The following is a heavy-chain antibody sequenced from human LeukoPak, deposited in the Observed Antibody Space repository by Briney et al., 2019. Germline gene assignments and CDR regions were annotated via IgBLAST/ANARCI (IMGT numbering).Heavy chain of an antibody. CDR3: ASSGSCRFDY. J-gene: IGHJ4*02. CDR2: ITASGTAM. Sequence: GGSLRLSCAASGFTFSSYSMNWVRQAPRKGLEWVSHITASGTAMFYADSVKGRFTISRDNAKNSLYLQMNSLRDEDTAVYYCASSGSCRFDYWGQGTLVTVSS. V-gene: IGHV3-48*02. D-gene: IGHD1-26*01. CDR1: GFTFSSYS.